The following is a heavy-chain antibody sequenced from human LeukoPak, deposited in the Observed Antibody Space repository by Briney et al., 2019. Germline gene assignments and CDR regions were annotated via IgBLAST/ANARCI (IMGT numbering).Heavy chain of an antibody. CDR1: GGSISSYY. J-gene: IGHJ4*02. CDR3: ARREYYFDY. V-gene: IGHV4-59*08. CDR2: IYYSGST. Sequence: PSETLSLTCTVSGGSISSYYWSWIRQPPGKGLEWIGYIYYSGSTNYNPSLKSRVTISVDTSKNQFSLKLSSVTAAATAVDYCARREYYFDYWGQGTLVTVSS. D-gene: IGHD3-10*01.